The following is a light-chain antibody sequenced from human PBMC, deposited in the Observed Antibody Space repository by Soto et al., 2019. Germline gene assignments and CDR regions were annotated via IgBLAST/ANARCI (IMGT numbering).Light chain of an antibody. V-gene: IGLV1-44*01. CDR3: ATWDDGLDGEV. CDR1: TSNIGNNT. J-gene: IGLJ2*01. Sequence: QSVLTQPPSASGTPGQRVTISCYGSTSNIGNNTVNWYQQVPGTAPKLLIYSNNQRPSGVPDRFSGSKSGTSASLAISGLQSEDEADYYCATWDDGLDGEVFGGGTKLTVL. CDR2: SNN.